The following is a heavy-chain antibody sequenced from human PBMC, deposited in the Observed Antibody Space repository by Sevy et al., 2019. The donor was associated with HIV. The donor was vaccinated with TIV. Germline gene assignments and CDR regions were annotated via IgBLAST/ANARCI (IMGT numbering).Heavy chain of an antibody. CDR2: IYGGGET. CDR1: GFSVSSNF. D-gene: IGHD1-1*01. V-gene: IGHV3-53*01. CDR3: TTSPRPNLADY. J-gene: IGHJ4*02. Sequence: GGSLRLSCAASGFSVSSNFMSWVRQAPGRGLEWVSIIYGGGETYYAESGKGRLTITRDSSRNTVFVQMNSLRAEDTAIYFCTTSPRPNLADYWGQGTLVTVSS.